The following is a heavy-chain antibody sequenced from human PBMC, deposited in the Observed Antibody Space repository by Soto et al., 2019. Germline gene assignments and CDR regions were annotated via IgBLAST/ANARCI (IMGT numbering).Heavy chain of an antibody. CDR2: VRGSASIT. CDR1: GFAFSDYA. Sequence: EVQLLESGGGLVQPGGSLRLSCAASGFAFSDYAMNWVRQAPGKGLEWISSVRGSASITYCADSVKGRFTISRDNSKDTLFLQMNSLRAEDTAIYYCAKDRDYFDYWGQGTLVTVSS. V-gene: IGHV3-23*01. CDR3: AKDRDYFDY. J-gene: IGHJ4*02.